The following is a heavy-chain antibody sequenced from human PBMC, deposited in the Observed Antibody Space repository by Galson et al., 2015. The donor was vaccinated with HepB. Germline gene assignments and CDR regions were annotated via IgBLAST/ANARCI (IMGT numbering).Heavy chain of an antibody. CDR1: GFTFSSYA. CDR3: VKDPSWNYQTYGMDV. J-gene: IGHJ6*02. D-gene: IGHD1-7*01. Sequence: SLRLSCAASGFTFSSYAMHWVRQAPGKGLEYVSAISSNGGSTYYADSVKGRFTISRDNSKNTLYLQMSSLRAEDTAVYYCVKDPSWNYQTYGMDVWGQGTTVTVSS. V-gene: IGHV3-64D*06. CDR2: ISSNGGST.